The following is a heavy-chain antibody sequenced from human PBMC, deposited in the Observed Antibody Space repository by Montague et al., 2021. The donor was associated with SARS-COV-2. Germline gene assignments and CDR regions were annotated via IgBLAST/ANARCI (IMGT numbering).Heavy chain of an antibody. J-gene: IGHJ6*02. CDR1: GGSISSGSYY. CDR3: ARGRVTIFGVVTGYGMDV. Sequence: TLSLTCTVSGGSISSGSYYWSWIRQPAGKGLEWIGRIYTSGSTNYNPSLKSRVTISVDTSKNQFSLKLSSVTAADTAVYYCARGRVTIFGVVTGYGMDVWGQGTTVTVPS. V-gene: IGHV4-61*02. CDR2: IYTSGST. D-gene: IGHD3-3*01.